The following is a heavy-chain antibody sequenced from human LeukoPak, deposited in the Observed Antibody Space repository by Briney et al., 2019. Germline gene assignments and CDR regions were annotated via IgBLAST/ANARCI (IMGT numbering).Heavy chain of an antibody. CDR2: IYSGGST. CDR3: ARGGRERWLQSTPDYYYRMDV. D-gene: IGHD5-24*01. V-gene: IGHV3-53*01. Sequence: AESLSLTCAASGFTISSNYMNWVRQPPGKGLEWVSVIYSGGSTYYTDSLKGRVTISRDKSKNKLYLQMNSLSAEDTAVYYCARGGRERWLQSTPDYYYRMDVWGQGTTVTVSS. J-gene: IGHJ6*02. CDR1: GFTISSNY.